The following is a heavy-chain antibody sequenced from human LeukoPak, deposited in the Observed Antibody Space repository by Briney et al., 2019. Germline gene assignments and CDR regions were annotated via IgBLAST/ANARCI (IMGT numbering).Heavy chain of an antibody. V-gene: IGHV3-30*03. CDR1: GFTFSNYG. Sequence: QTGGSLRLSCAASGFTFSNYGMHWVRQAPGQGLEWVAIISYDGSNKYYADSVKGRFTISRDNSKNTLYLQMSSLRSEDTAVYYCARDGGYDFWSGYYQDYWGQGTLVTVSS. D-gene: IGHD3-3*01. J-gene: IGHJ4*02. CDR3: ARDGGYDFWSGYYQDY. CDR2: ISYDGSNK.